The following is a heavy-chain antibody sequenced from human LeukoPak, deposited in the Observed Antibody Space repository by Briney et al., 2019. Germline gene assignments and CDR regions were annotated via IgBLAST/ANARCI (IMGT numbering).Heavy chain of an antibody. CDR3: AISGLGFGEFRGLDY. J-gene: IGHJ4*02. Sequence: GGSLRLPCAASGFNVSNNYMNWVRQAPGKGLEWVSVIFSSGATYYADSVKGRFTISRDTSKNALYLQMNSLRAEDTAVYYCAISGLGFGEFRGLDYWGQGTLVTVSS. D-gene: IGHD3-10*01. CDR1: GFNVSNNY. V-gene: IGHV3-53*01. CDR2: IFSSGAT.